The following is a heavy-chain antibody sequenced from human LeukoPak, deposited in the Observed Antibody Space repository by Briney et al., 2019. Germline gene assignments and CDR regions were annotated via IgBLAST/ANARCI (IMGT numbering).Heavy chain of an antibody. CDR2: IQFDGSDN. CDR3: AKAACGGNCYYYMDV. D-gene: IGHD2-21*01. CDR1: GFTFSSYN. J-gene: IGHJ6*03. Sequence: GGSLRLSCAASGFTFSSYNMHWVRQAPGKGLEWVAYIQFDGSDNSYADSVKGRFTISRDNSKNTVYLQMNSLRTEDTALYYCAKAACGGNCYYYMDVWGKGTTVTI. V-gene: IGHV3-30*02.